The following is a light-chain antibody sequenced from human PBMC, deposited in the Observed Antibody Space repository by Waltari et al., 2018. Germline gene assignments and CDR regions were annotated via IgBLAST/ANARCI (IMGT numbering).Light chain of an antibody. Sequence: SSELTQDPAVSVALGQTVRITCQGASHRTSYASWYQQKSGQAPILFLFGKNKRPSGIPDRFSGYNSETTTSLTITGAQAEDEADYYCSSRDSSASHVLFAGGTKLTVL. V-gene: IGLV3-19*01. CDR2: GKN. CDR3: SSRDSSASHVL. J-gene: IGLJ2*01. CDR1: SHRTSY.